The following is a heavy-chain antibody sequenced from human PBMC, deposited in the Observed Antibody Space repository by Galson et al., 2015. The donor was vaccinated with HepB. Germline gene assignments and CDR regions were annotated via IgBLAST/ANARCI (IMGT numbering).Heavy chain of an antibody. J-gene: IGHJ4*02. CDR2: TYYRSQWYN. Sequence: CAISGDSVSSNTAAWNWIRQSPSRGLEWLGRTYYRSQWYNDYAVSVKSRITINPDTSKNQFSLQLNSLTPEDTAVYYCAVEMATTYYFGSWGQGTLVTVSS. CDR3: AVEMATTYYFGS. CDR1: GDSVSSNTAA. V-gene: IGHV6-1*01. D-gene: IGHD5-24*01.